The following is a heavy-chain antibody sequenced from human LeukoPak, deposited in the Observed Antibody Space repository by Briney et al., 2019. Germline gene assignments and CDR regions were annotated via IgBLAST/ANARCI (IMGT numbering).Heavy chain of an antibody. Sequence: ASVKVSCKASGYTFTSYDINWVRQATGQGLERMGWMNPNSGNTGYAQKFQGRVTITRNTSISTAYMELSSLRSEDTAVYYCARARSSSEYQLLYYYYYMDVWGKGTTVTASS. J-gene: IGHJ6*03. D-gene: IGHD2-2*01. CDR1: GYTFTSYD. CDR2: MNPNSGNT. CDR3: ARARSSSEYQLLYYYYYMDV. V-gene: IGHV1-8*03.